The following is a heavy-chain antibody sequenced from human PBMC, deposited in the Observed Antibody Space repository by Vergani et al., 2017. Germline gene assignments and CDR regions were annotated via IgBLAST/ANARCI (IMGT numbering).Heavy chain of an antibody. CDR3: ARGRGYYDYIWGSYREGYFDY. D-gene: IGHD3-16*02. J-gene: IGHJ4*02. CDR2: INHSGST. CDR1: GGSFSGYY. Sequence: QVQLQQWGAGLLKPSETLSLTCAVYGGSFSGYYWSWIRQPPGKGLEWIGEINHSGSTNYNPSLNSRVTISVDTSKNQFSRKLSSVTAADTAVYYCARGRGYYDYIWGSYREGYFDYWGQGTLVTVSS. V-gene: IGHV4-34*01.